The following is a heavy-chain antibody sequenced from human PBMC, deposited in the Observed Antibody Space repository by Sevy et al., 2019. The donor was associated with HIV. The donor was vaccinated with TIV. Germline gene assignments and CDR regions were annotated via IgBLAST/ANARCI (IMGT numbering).Heavy chain of an antibody. CDR1: GYSFTSYW. V-gene: IGHV5-51*01. Sequence: GESLKISCKGSGYSFTSYWIGWVRQMPGKGLEWMGIIYPGDSDTRYSPSFQGQVTISADKSICTAYLQWSRLKASDTAMYYCAGQPYCSSTSCYYGNAFDIWGQGTMVTVSS. CDR2: IYPGDSDT. D-gene: IGHD2-2*01. J-gene: IGHJ3*02. CDR3: AGQPYCSSTSCYYGNAFDI.